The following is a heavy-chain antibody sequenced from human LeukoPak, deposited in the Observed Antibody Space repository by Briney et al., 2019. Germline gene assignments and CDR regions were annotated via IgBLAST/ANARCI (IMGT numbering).Heavy chain of an antibody. Sequence: GGSLRLSCAASGFTFSSYAMSWVRQAPGKGLEWVSAISNSGGSTYYADSVRGRFTISRDNAKNSVYLQMNRLRAEDTAVYYCARATRGVASNFDYWGQGTLVTVSS. V-gene: IGHV3-23*01. J-gene: IGHJ4*02. D-gene: IGHD2-15*01. CDR1: GFTFSSYA. CDR3: ARATRGVASNFDY. CDR2: ISNSGGST.